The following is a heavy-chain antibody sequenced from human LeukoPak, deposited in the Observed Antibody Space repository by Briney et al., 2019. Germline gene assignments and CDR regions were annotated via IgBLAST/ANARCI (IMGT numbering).Heavy chain of an antibody. J-gene: IGHJ2*01. CDR2: ISDTGGRT. CDR1: GITLSNYG. D-gene: IGHD3-3*01. CDR3: ARGVWDDFEYFDL. V-gene: IGHV3-23*01. Sequence: GGSLRLSCAVSGITLSNYGMTWVRQAPGKGLEWVAGISDTGGRTNYADSVKGRFTISRDNSENTVYLQMNSLRADETAVYYCARGVWDDFEYFDLWGRGTLVTVSS.